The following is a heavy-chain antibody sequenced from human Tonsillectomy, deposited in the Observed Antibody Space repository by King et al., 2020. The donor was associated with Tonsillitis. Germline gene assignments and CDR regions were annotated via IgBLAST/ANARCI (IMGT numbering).Heavy chain of an antibody. V-gene: IGHV4-30-2*01. CDR3: ARGPLLGYYYGLDV. CDR2: IYHSGAI. Sequence: LQLQESGSGLVKPSQTLSLTCAVSGGSINSGGFSWSWIRQPPGKGLEWIGYIYHSGAIYYDPSLKSRVTISVDRSKNQFSLKLSSVTAAATAVYFCARGPLLGYYYGLDVWGQGTTVTVSS. D-gene: IGHD3-22*01. J-gene: IGHJ6*02. CDR1: GGSINSGGFS.